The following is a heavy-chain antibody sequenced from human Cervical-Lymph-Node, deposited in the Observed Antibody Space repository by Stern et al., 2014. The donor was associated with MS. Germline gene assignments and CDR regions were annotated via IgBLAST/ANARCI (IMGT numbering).Heavy chain of an antibody. J-gene: IGHJ6*02. Sequence: VQPAESAAELKKPASSLKASCQASGRTFSSYGISCVRQAPGQGLEWMGGIIPIFGTPNYAQKFQGRVTITADESTSTAYMELSSLRSEDTAVYSCAGLNSAYYYGMDVWGQGTTVTVSS. CDR2: IIPIFGTP. D-gene: IGHD1-1*01. CDR3: AGLNSAYYYGMDV. V-gene: IGHV1-69*01. CDR1: GRTFSSYG.